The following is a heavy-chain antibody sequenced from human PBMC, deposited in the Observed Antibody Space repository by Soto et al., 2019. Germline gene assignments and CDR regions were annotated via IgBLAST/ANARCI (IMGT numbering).Heavy chain of an antibody. Sequence: GESLKISCAASGFVFSTYWMSWVRQAPGKGLEWVANIKKDGSEEYYVDSVKGRFTISRDSAKNSLYLKMNNLRAEDTAVYYCATSSDTGYIFDFWGQGTLVTVSS. CDR1: GFVFSTYW. CDR2: IKKDGSEE. V-gene: IGHV3-7*01. J-gene: IGHJ4*02. D-gene: IGHD6-6*01. CDR3: ATSSDTGYIFDF.